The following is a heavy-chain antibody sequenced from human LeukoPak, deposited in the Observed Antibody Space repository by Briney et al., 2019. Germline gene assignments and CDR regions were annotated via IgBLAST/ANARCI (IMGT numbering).Heavy chain of an antibody. Sequence: ASVKVSCKASGGTFKTHGVNWVRQAPGQGLEWMGWISAYNGDTNYAQKLQGRVTMTTDTSTSTAYMELRSLRSDDTAVYYCARGATEAGDWYFDLWGRGTLVTVSS. CDR2: ISAYNGDT. CDR3: ARGATEAGDWYFDL. CDR1: GGTFKTHG. V-gene: IGHV1-18*01. J-gene: IGHJ2*01. D-gene: IGHD5-12*01.